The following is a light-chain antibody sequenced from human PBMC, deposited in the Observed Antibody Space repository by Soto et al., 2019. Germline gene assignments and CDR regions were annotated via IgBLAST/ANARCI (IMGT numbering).Light chain of an antibody. Sequence: IVLTQSPGTLSLSPGDRGTLSCRASQSVSSTYLGWYQQKPGQAPRLLIYAVSTRATGIPDRFSGSGSGTDFTLTISRLEPEDSALYFCQQYRPSPAISFGQGTRLEI. CDR2: AVS. CDR1: QSVSSTY. V-gene: IGKV3-20*01. J-gene: IGKJ5*01. CDR3: QQYRPSPAIS.